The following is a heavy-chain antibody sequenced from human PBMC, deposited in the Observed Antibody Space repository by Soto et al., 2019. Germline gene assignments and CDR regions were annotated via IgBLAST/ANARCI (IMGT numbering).Heavy chain of an antibody. D-gene: IGHD1-1*01. CDR2: IAHDGSEK. Sequence: PGGSLRLSCAVSGFSFSSYCMSWVRQAPGRGLEWVATIAHDGSEKFYVDSVKGRFTISRDNTKNSLYLQMNSLRAEDTALYYCARESNDHFDYWGQGTMVTVSS. CDR1: GFSFSSYC. CDR3: ARESNDHFDY. V-gene: IGHV3-7*01. J-gene: IGHJ4*02.